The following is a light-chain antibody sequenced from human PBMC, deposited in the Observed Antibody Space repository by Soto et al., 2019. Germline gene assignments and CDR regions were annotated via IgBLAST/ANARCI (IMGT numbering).Light chain of an antibody. CDR1: NFGRKS. CDR2: DDS. V-gene: IGLV3-21*02. Sequence: SYVLTQPPSVSVAPGQTARITCGGDNFGRKSVHWYQQKPGQAPVLVVCDDSDRPAGIPERFSGSNSGNTATLTISRVEVGDEADYYCQVWDRSSDHYVFGTGTKLTVL. J-gene: IGLJ1*01. CDR3: QVWDRSSDHYV.